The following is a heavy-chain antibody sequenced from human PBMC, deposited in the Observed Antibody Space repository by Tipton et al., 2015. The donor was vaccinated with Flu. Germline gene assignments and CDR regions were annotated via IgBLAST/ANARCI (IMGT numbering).Heavy chain of an antibody. J-gene: IGHJ2*01. D-gene: IGHD1-26*01. CDR2: IHTSGST. V-gene: IGHV4-4*07. Sequence: TLSLTCTVSGGSISGYYWTRIRLPAGKGLEWIGRIHTSGSTGYNPSLKSRVTVSVDASKNQFSLQLNSVTAADTAVYYCARDPDSGAGYYLDLWGRGTLVTVSS. CDR1: GGSISGYY. CDR3: ARDPDSGAGYYLDL.